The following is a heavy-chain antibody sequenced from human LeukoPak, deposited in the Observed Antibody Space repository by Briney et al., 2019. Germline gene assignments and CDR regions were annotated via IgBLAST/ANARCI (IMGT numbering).Heavy chain of an antibody. CDR3: AKDLGYGDFYYFDY. CDR1: GFTFSSYG. CDR2: ISYDGSNK. V-gene: IGHV3-30*18. J-gene: IGHJ4*02. Sequence: GGSLRLSCAASGFTFSSYGMHWVRQAPGKGLEWVAVISYDGSNKYYADSVKGRFTISRDNSKNTLYLQMNSLRAEDTAVYYCAKDLGYGDFYYFDYWGQGTLVTVSS. D-gene: IGHD4-17*01.